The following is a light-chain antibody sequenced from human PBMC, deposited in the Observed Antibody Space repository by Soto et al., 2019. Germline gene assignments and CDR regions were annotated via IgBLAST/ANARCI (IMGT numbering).Light chain of an antibody. J-gene: IGKJ2*01. V-gene: IGKV1-5*01. CDR3: HHHNRYTPVYT. CDR2: DAS. CDR1: QSISSC. Sequence: DIQMTQSPSTLSASVGDRVTITCRASQSISSCLAWYQQKPGKAPKLLIYDASSLESGVPSRFSGSGSGTEFDFTLRILQLDHVESYSCHHHNRYTPVYTFGQGTKLEIK.